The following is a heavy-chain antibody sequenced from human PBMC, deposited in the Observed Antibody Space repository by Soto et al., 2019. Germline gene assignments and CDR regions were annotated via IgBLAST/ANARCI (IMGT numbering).Heavy chain of an antibody. J-gene: IGHJ5*02. CDR2: ISFDGTSK. CDR3: ARDLYGRDWFNYFDP. Sequence: QVQLVESGGGVVQPGGSLRLSCAASGFTITNYGMHWVRQAPGKGLEWVAMISFDGTSKHYTDSVEGRFTISRDNSNIALYLQMNSLRPEDTSIYHCARDLYGRDWFNYFDPWGHGTLVTVSS. CDR1: GFTITNYG. V-gene: IGHV3-30*03. D-gene: IGHD3-9*01.